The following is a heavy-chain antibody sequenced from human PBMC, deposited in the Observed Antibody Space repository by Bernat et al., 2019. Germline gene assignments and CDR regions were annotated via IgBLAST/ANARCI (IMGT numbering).Heavy chain of an antibody. CDR1: GGTFSSYA. Sequence: QVQLVQSGAEVKKPGSSVKVSCKASGGTFSSYAISWVRQAPGQGLEWMGGIIPIFGTANYAQKFQGRVTITADESTSTAYMELSSLRSEDTAVYYCASSIGLVVYTIRYYYYMDVWGKGTTVTVSS. D-gene: IGHD2-8*02. V-gene: IGHV1-69*01. CDR2: IIPIFGTA. CDR3: ASSIGLVVYTIRYYYYMDV. J-gene: IGHJ6*03.